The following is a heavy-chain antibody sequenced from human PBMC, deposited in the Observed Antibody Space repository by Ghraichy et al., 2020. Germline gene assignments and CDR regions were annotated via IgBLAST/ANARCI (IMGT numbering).Heavy chain of an antibody. V-gene: IGHV4-34*01. CDR2: INHSGST. CDR3: ARGQKITMIVVVINAEFFDY. J-gene: IGHJ4*02. Sequence: LSLTCAVYGGSFSGYYWSWIRQPPGKGLEWIGEINHSGSTNYNPSLTSRVTISVDTSKNQFSLKLSSVTAADTAVYYCARGQKITMIVVVINAEFFDYWGQGTLVTVSS. D-gene: IGHD3-22*01. CDR1: GGSFSGYY.